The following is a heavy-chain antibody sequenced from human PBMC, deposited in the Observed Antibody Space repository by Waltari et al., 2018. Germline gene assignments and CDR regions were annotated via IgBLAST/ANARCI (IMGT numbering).Heavy chain of an antibody. CDR2: IYHSGST. J-gene: IGHJ5*02. Sequence: QVQLQESGPGLVKPSETLSLTCAVSGYSISSGYYWGWIRQPPGKGLEWIGSIYHSGSTYYIPSLKSRVTISVDTSKNQFSLKLSSVTAADTAVYYCARPYSSSWWKSWFDPWGQGTLVTVSS. V-gene: IGHV4-38-2*01. D-gene: IGHD6-13*01. CDR3: ARPYSSSWWKSWFDP. CDR1: GYSISSGYY.